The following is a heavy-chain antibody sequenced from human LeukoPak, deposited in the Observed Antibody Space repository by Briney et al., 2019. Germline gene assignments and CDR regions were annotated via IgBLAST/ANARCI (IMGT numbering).Heavy chain of an antibody. Sequence: PGGSLRLSCAASGFTFSSYAMSWVRQAPGKGLEWVSAISGSGGSTYYADSVKGRFTISRDNSRNTLYLQMNSLRAEDTAVYYCAKGDTAMVREFDYWGQGTLVTVSS. CDR1: GFTFSSYA. CDR3: AKGDTAMVREFDY. CDR2: ISGSGGST. V-gene: IGHV3-23*01. D-gene: IGHD5-18*01. J-gene: IGHJ4*02.